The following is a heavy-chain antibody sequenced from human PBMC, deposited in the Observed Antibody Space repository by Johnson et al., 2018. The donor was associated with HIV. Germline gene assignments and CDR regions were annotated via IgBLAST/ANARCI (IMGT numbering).Heavy chain of an antibody. V-gene: IGHV3-23*04. CDR3: AKRPGGDCSHEVGFDI. CDR2: ISGSCGST. Sequence: VQLVESGGGLVQPGGSLRLSCAASGFTFSSNAMSWVRQAPGKGLEWVSGISGSCGSTYYADSVKGRFTISRDNSKNTLYLQMNSLRAEDTAVYYCAKRPGGDCSHEVGFDIWGQGTMVTVSS. D-gene: IGHD3-16*01. J-gene: IGHJ3*02. CDR1: GFTFSSNA.